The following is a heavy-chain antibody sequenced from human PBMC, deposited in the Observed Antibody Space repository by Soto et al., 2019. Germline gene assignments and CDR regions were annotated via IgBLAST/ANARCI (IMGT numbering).Heavy chain of an antibody. CDR1: GGSIIISNW. CDR2: IYHSGST. CDR3: ARRDWSGSTSHFYFDY. V-gene: IGHV4-4*02. J-gene: IGHJ4*02. Sequence: SETLSLTCAVSGGSIIISNWWNWVRQPPGKGLEWIGEIYHSGSTYYKPSLKSRVAMSVDTSKNQFSLKLTSATAADTAVYYCARRDWSGSTSHFYFDYWGQGVLVTVSS. D-gene: IGHD3-9*01.